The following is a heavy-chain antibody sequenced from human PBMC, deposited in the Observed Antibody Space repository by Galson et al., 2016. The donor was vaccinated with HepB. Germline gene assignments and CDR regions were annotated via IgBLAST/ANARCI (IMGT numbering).Heavy chain of an antibody. CDR3: ARGGLWFGEFTDYSYYYGMDV. CDR2: INPSGGST. J-gene: IGHJ6*02. V-gene: IGHV1-46*01. D-gene: IGHD3-10*01. Sequence: SVKVSCKASGYTFTSYYMHWVRQAPGQGLEWMGIINPSGGSTNYAQKFQGRVTMTRDTSTSTVYMELSSLRSEDTAVYYCARGGLWFGEFTDYSYYYGMDVWGQGTTVTVSS. CDR1: GYTFTSYY.